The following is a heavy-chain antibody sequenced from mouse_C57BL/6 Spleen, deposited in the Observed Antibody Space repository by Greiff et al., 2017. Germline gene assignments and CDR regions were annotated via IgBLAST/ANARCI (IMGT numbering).Heavy chain of an antibody. D-gene: IGHD2-12*01. CDR3: ARIRRVAY. Sequence: VQLQQSGPELVKPGASVKISCKASGYSFTGYYMNWVKQSPEKSLEWIGEINPSTGGTTYNQKFKAKATLTVDKSSSTAYMQLKSLTSEDSAVYYCARIRRVAYWGQGTLVTVSA. CDR2: INPSTGGT. J-gene: IGHJ3*01. CDR1: GYSFTGYY. V-gene: IGHV1-42*01.